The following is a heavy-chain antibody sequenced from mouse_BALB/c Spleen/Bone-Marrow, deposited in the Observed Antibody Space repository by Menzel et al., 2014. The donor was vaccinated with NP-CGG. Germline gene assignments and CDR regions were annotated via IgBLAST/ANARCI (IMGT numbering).Heavy chain of an antibody. CDR1: GFNIEDSY. D-gene: IGHD1-1*01. V-gene: IGHV14-3*02. CDR3: ARNYGSSLDY. J-gene: IGHJ2*01. CDR2: IDPANGNT. Sequence: VQLQQSGAEIVKPGASVKSSCTTSGFNIEDSYIYWMKQRPEQGLEWIGRIDPANGNTKYDPKFQGKATITVDTSSATAYPQLSSLTSEDTAVYYCARNYGSSLDYWGQGTTLTVSS.